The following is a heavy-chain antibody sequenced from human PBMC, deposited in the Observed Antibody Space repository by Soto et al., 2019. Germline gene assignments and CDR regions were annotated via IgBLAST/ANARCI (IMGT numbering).Heavy chain of an antibody. Sequence: GGSLRLSCAASGFTFSSYGMHWVRQAPGKGLEWVAVISYDGSYKYYADSVKGRFTISRDNSKNTLYLQMNSLRAEDTAVYYCARPSSGWENWFDPWGQGTLVTVSS. V-gene: IGHV3-30*03. CDR2: ISYDGSYK. CDR3: ARPSSGWENWFDP. CDR1: GFTFSSYG. D-gene: IGHD6-19*01. J-gene: IGHJ5*02.